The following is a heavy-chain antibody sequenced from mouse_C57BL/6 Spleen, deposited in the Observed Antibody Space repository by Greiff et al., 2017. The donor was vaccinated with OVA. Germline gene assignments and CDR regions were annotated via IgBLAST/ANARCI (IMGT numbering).Heavy chain of an antibody. D-gene: IGHD2-1*01. Sequence: EVQLVESGPGLVKPSQSLSLTCSVTGYSITSGYYWNWIRQFPGNKLEWMGYISYDGSNNYNPSLKNRISITRDTSKNQFFLKLNSVTTEDTATYYCARKGLYYGNRHYTMDYWGQGTSVTVSS. V-gene: IGHV3-6*01. CDR2: ISYDGSN. J-gene: IGHJ4*01. CDR3: ARKGLYYGNRHYTMDY. CDR1: GYSITSGYY.